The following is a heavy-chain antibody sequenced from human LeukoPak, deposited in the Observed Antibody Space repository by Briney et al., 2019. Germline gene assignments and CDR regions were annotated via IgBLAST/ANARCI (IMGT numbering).Heavy chain of an antibody. Sequence: PGGSLRLSGAAFGFTFSSYSIDGVRKAPGKGLRWFSYISSSSSTIYYADSVKGRFPISRDNAKNSLYLQMNSLRAEDTAVYYCASPITMVRGVKAFDIWGQGTMVTVPS. D-gene: IGHD3-10*01. V-gene: IGHV3-48*01. CDR2: ISSSSSTI. CDR1: GFTFSSYS. CDR3: ASPITMVRGVKAFDI. J-gene: IGHJ3*02.